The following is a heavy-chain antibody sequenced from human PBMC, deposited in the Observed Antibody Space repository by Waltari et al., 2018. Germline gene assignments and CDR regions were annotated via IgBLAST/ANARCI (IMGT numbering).Heavy chain of an antibody. Sequence: VHLVQSGDEVKEPGASVKVSCKASGHTFSGDYLHWVRQAPGQGLEWMGPKSPASRTTNYAQKCQCRVTITRDRSISTAYMQVNRLRSDDTAVYYCATIGWEMATISGPSGGSWGQGTLVTVSS. D-gene: IGHD5-12*01. CDR2: KSPASRTT. CDR3: ATIGWEMATISGPSGGS. J-gene: IGHJ5*02. CDR1: GHTFSGDY. V-gene: IGHV1-2*06.